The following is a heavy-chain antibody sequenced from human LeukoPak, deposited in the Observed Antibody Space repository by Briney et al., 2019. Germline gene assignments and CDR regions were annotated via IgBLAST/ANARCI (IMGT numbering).Heavy chain of an antibody. J-gene: IGHJ6*03. CDR1: GFTFSSYE. Sequence: GGSLRLSCAASGFTFSSYEMNWVRQAPGKGLEWVSYISSSGSTIYYADSVKGRFTISRDNAKNSLYLQMNSLRAEDTAVYYCARGSYGPLADMDVWGKGTTVTVSS. D-gene: IGHD5-18*01. CDR2: ISSSGSTI. CDR3: ARGSYGPLADMDV. V-gene: IGHV3-48*03.